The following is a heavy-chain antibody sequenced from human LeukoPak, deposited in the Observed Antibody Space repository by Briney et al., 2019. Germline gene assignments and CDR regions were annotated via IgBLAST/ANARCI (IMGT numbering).Heavy chain of an antibody. D-gene: IGHD1-7*01. V-gene: IGHV1-8*03. CDR3: ARGVSGTTPGAYYYYYYMDV. Sequence: ASVKVSCKASGYTFTSYDINWVRQATGQGLEGMGWMNPNSGNTGYAQKFQGRVTITRNTSISTAYMELSNLRSEDTAVYYCARGVSGTTPGAYYYYYYMDVWGKGTTVTVSS. CDR2: MNPNSGNT. J-gene: IGHJ6*03. CDR1: GYTFTSYD.